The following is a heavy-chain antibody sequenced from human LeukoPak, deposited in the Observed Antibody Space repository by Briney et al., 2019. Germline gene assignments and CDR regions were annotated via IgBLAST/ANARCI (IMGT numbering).Heavy chain of an antibody. D-gene: IGHD2-2*01. V-gene: IGHV3-13*01. Sequence: GGSLRLSCAASGFTLSSYDMHWVRHATGKGLEWVSAIGTAGDTYYPGSVKGRFTISRENAKNSLYLQMNSLRAGDTAVYYCARSSGVVVPAARIDYWGQGTLVTVSS. CDR2: IGTAGDT. J-gene: IGHJ4*02. CDR1: GFTLSSYD. CDR3: ARSSGVVVPAARIDY.